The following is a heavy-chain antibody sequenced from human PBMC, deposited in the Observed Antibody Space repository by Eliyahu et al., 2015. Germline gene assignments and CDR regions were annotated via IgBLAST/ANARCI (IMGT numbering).Heavy chain of an antibody. CDR3: ARAASYCSSTSCFNQWFDP. Sequence: EVQLVQSGAEVKKXGESLRISCKGSGYXXTSYWXSXVXXXPVXGLEWMGRIDPSDSYTNYSPSFQGHVTISADKSISTAYLQWSSLKASDTAMYYCARAASYCSSTSCFNQWFDPWGQGTLVTVSS. J-gene: IGHJ5*02. CDR2: IDPSDSYT. V-gene: IGHV5-10-1*03. D-gene: IGHD2-2*01. CDR1: GYXXTSYW.